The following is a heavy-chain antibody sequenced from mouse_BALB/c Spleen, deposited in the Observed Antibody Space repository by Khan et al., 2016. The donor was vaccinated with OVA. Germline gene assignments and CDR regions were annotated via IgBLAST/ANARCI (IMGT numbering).Heavy chain of an antibody. V-gene: IGHV1S56*01. Sequence: QVQLQQPGPELVKPGASVRISCKASGYTFTSYYIHWVRQRPGQGLEWIGWIYPTYVDTKYNEKFKDKATLTADKSSSAAYMQFSSLTSEDSAVYCCARSDSGTVFDYWGQGTTLTVSS. CDR2: IYPTYVDT. J-gene: IGHJ2*01. D-gene: IGHD4-1*01. CDR3: ARSDSGTVFDY. CDR1: GYTFTSYY.